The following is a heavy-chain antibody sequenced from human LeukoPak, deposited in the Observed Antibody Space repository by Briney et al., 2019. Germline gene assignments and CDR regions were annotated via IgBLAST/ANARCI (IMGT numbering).Heavy chain of an antibody. D-gene: IGHD3-22*01. V-gene: IGHV4-4*07. CDR3: ARDAYYYDSSGYSPYFDY. J-gene: IGHJ4*02. CDR1: GGSISSYY. CDR2: IYSSGST. Sequence: PSETLSLTCTVSGGSISSYYWSWIRQPAGKGLEWIGRIYSSGSTNYNPSLKSRVTISVDTSKNQFSLKLSSVTAADTAVYYCARDAYYYDSSGYSPYFDYWGQGTLVTVSS.